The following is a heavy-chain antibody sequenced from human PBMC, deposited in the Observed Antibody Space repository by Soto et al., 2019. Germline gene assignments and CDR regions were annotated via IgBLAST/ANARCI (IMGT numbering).Heavy chain of an antibody. D-gene: IGHD3-3*01. CDR2: IFRSGNA. J-gene: IGHJ6*02. Sequence: PSETLSLTCTVSGGSIRSGGYSWSWIRQHPGKGLDWMGYIFRSGNASYKPSLESRLTISVDTSKNQFSLKLSSVSAADTAVYYCARKNDCSSGSFYYSGMDVWGQGTTVTVS. CDR1: GGSIRSGGYS. CDR3: ARKNDCSSGSFYYSGMDV. V-gene: IGHV4-31*03.